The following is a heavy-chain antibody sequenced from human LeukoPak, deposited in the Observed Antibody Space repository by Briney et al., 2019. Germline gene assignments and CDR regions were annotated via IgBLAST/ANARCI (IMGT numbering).Heavy chain of an antibody. V-gene: IGHV3-23*01. CDR3: AKDGVATITFDY. J-gene: IGHJ4*02. D-gene: IGHD2-15*01. Sequence: GGSLRLSCTASGFTFSSYAMSWVRQAPGKGLEWVSVISGSGGSTYYADPVKGRFTISRDNSKNTLYLQMNSLRAEDMAVYYCAKDGVATITFDYWGQGTLVTVSS. CDR1: GFTFSSYA. CDR2: ISGSGGST.